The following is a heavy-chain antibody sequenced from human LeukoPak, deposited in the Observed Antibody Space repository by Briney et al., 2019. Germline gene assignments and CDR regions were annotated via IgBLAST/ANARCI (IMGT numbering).Heavy chain of an antibody. J-gene: IGHJ4*02. CDR2: ISAYNGNT. D-gene: IGHD3-22*01. V-gene: IGHV1-18*01. Sequence: ASVKVSCKASGYTFTSYGISWVRQAPGQGLEWMGWISAYNGNTNYAQNLQGRVTMTTETSTSTAYMDLKSLRSDDTAVYYCARPLYYDSTGYHQYYFDHWGQGTLVTVSS. CDR1: GYTFTSYG. CDR3: ARPLYYDSTGYHQYYFDH.